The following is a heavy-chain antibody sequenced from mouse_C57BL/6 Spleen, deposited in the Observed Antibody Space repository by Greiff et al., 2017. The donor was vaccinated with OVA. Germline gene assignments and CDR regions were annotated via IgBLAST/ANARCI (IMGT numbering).Heavy chain of an antibody. CDR3: TRPYYYGSSYWYFDV. J-gene: IGHJ1*03. V-gene: IGHV1-5*01. CDR1: GYTFTSYW. D-gene: IGHD1-1*01. Sequence: VQLKESGPVLARPGASVKMSCKTSGYTFTSYWMHWVKQRPGQGLEWIGAIYPGNSDTSYNQKFKGKAKLTAVTSASTAYMELSSLTNEDSAVYYCTRPYYYGSSYWYFDVWGTGTTVTVSS. CDR2: IYPGNSDT.